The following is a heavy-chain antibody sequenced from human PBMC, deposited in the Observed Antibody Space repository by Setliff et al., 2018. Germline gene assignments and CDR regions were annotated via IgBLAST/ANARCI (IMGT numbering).Heavy chain of an antibody. CDR2: ISGSGGRT. J-gene: IGHJ6*02. CDR1: GFTFSSYT. D-gene: IGHD2-21*02. Sequence: GGSLRLSCAGSGFTFSSYTMTWVRQAPGKGLEWVSDISGSGGRTYYADSVKGRFTISRDNSKSTLYLQMDSLRAEDAAIYYCARNWVTAQHYYYGMDVWGQGTTVTVSS. CDR3: ARNWVTAQHYYYGMDV. V-gene: IGHV3-23*01.